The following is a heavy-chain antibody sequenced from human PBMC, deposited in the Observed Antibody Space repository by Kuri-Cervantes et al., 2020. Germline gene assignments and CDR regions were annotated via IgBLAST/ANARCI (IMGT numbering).Heavy chain of an antibody. J-gene: IGHJ6*03. CDR3: ARDGMVYDFWSGEYYYYYMDV. CDR2: TRNKANSYTT. V-gene: IGHV3-72*01. CDR1: GFTFSNFG. Sequence: GESLKISCAASGFTFSNFGMHWVRQAPGKGLEWVGRTRNKANSYTTEYAASVKGRFTISRDDSKNSLYLQMNSLKTEDTAVYYCARDGMVYDFWSGEYYYYYMDVWGKGTTVTVSS. D-gene: IGHD3-3*01.